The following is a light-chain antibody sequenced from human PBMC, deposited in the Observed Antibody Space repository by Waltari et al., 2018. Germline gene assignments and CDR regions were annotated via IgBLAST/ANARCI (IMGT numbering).Light chain of an antibody. CDR3: QSYDSSLTSPVV. Sequence: QSVLTQPPSVSGAPGQRVTISCTGSSSNIGAGYDIHWYQQLPGTAPKLLIYGQTNRPSGVPDRFSGSKSGTPASLAITGLQAEDEADYYCQSYDSSLTSPVVFGGGTKLTVL. V-gene: IGLV1-40*01. CDR2: GQT. CDR1: SSNIGAGYD. J-gene: IGLJ2*01.